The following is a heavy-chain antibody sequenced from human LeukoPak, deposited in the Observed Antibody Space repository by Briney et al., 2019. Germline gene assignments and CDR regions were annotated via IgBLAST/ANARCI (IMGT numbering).Heavy chain of an antibody. D-gene: IGHD3-10*01. V-gene: IGHV1-45*02. J-gene: IGHJ5*02. CDR3: ANSPDSGGLGP. CDR1: GYTFTSYY. CDR2: ITPFNGNT. Sequence: SVKVSCKASGYTFTSYYMHWVRQAPGQALEWMGWITPFNGNTNYAQKFQDRVTITRDRSMSTAYMELSSLKSEDTAMYYCANSPDSGGLGPWGQGTLVTVSS.